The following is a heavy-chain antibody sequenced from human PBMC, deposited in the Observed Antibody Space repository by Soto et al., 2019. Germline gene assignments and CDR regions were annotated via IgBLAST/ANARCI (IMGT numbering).Heavy chain of an antibody. V-gene: IGHV3-13*01. J-gene: IGHJ4*02. CDR2: IGTAGDT. D-gene: IGHD3-22*01. Sequence: PGGSLRLSCAASGFTFSSYDMHWVRQATGKGLEWVSAIGTAGDTYYPGSVKGRFTISRENAKNSLYLQMNSLRAGDTAVYYCARGPDSSGYYDYWGQGTLVTVSS. CDR1: GFTFSSYD. CDR3: ARGPDSSGYYDY.